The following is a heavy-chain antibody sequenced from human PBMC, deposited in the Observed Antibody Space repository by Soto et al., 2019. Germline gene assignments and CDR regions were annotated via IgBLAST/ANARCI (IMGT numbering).Heavy chain of an antibody. V-gene: IGHV1-69*02. J-gene: IGHJ4*02. CDR1: GGTFSSYT. CDR3: ARVKATTAYFDY. D-gene: IGHD4-17*01. Sequence: ASVKVSCKASGGTFSSYTISWVRQAPGQGLEWMGRIIPILGIANYAQKFQGRVTITADKSTSTAYMELSSLRSEVTAVYYCARVKATTAYFDYWGQGTLVTVSS. CDR2: IIPILGIA.